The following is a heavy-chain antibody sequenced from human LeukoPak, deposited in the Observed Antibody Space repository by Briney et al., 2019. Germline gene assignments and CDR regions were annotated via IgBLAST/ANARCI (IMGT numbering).Heavy chain of an antibody. J-gene: IGHJ1*01. CDR3: ARGLRSGYYYGYFQH. D-gene: IGHD3-22*01. CDR1: GGSISSYY. V-gene: IGHV4-59*01. CDR2: IYYSGST. Sequence: SETLSLTCTVSGGSISSYYWSWIRQPPGKGLEWIGYIYYSGSTNYNPSLKSRVTISVDTSKNQFSLKLSSVTAADTAVYYCARGLRSGYYYGYFQHWGQGTLVTVSS.